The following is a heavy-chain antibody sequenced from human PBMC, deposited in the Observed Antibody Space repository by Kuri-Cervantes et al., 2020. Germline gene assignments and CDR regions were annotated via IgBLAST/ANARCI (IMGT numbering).Heavy chain of an antibody. V-gene: IGHV4-59*11. CDR2: IYSSGST. CDR1: GGSIGSHY. D-gene: IGHD3-22*01. J-gene: IGHJ4*02. Sequence: SETLSLTCTVSGGSIGSHYWSWIRQSPGKGLEWIAYIYSSGSTNYNPSFQSRVTISVDTSKNQFSLKLSSVTAADTAVYYCARGYGALYYYDSSGEGYWGQGTLVTVSS. CDR3: ARGYGALYYYDSSGEGY.